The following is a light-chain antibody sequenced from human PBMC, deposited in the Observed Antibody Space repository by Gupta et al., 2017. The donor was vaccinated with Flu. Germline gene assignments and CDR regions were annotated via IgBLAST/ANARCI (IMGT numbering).Light chain of an antibody. CDR2: GDS. J-gene: IGLJ3*02. V-gene: IGLV1-40*01. Sequence: KVGAPYDINCFQQFPGTAPKLLSYGDSNRPSGVPDRFSGSKSGTSASLAITGLQAEDEADYYCQSYDNSRSGFWVFGGGTKLTVL. CDR3: QSYDNSRSGFWV. CDR1: KVGAPYD.